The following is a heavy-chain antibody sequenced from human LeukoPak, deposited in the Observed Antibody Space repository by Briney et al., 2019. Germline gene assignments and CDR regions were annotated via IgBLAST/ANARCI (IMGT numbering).Heavy chain of an antibody. V-gene: IGHV3-23*01. Sequence: PGGSLRLSCAASGFTFTTYAMSWVRQAPGKGLEWVSAISGSGANTYYSDSVKGRFTISRDNSKDTLYLQMNSLRAEDTAIYFCARRKYDSSAFDYWGQETLVTVSS. J-gene: IGHJ4*02. CDR1: GFTFTTYA. D-gene: IGHD3-22*01. CDR2: ISGSGANT. CDR3: ARRKYDSSAFDY.